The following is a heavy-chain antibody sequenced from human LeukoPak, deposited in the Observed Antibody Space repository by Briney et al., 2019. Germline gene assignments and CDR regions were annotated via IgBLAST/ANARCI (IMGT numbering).Heavy chain of an antibody. V-gene: IGHV3-7*01. CDR1: GFTFSSYW. D-gene: IGHD3-3*01. J-gene: IGHJ3*02. Sequence: PGGSLRLSCVASGFTFSSYWMSWVRQAPGKGLEWVANIKQDGSEKYYVDSVKGRFTISRDNAKNSLYLQMNSLRAEDTAVYYCARDSYDFWSGYYHAFDIWGQGTMVTVSS. CDR3: ARDSYDFWSGYYHAFDI. CDR2: IKQDGSEK.